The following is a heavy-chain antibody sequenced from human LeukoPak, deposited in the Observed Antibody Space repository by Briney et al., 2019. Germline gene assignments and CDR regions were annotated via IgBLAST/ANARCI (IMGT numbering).Heavy chain of an antibody. Sequence: GGSLRLSCAASGFTFSSYGMSWVRQAPGKGLEWVSAISGSGGSTYYADSVKGRFTMSRDNSKNTLYLQMNSLRAEDTAVYYCVKSHYHSMIGYMDVWGKGTTVTISS. CDR2: ISGSGGST. V-gene: IGHV3-23*01. CDR1: GFTFSSYG. D-gene: IGHD3-22*01. CDR3: VKSHYHSMIGYMDV. J-gene: IGHJ6*03.